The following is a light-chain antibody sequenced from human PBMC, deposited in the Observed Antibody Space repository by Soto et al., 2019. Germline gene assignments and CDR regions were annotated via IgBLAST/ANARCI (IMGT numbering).Light chain of an antibody. Sequence: DIVMTQSPDSLAVSLGERATINCKSSQSVLYSSNNKNYLAWYQQKPGQHPKLLIYWASTRESGVPDRFSGNGSGTDFTLTISSLQADDVAVYYCQQYYSTLLFTFGPGTKVDIK. CDR2: WAS. V-gene: IGKV4-1*01. CDR3: QQYYSTLLFT. CDR1: QSVLYSSNNKNY. J-gene: IGKJ3*01.